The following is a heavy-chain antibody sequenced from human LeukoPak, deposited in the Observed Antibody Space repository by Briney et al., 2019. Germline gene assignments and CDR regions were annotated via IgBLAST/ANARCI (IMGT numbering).Heavy chain of an antibody. CDR2: TYYRSKWFN. CDR1: GDSVSSHSAA. CDR3: ARDSDYYASGTYYRVGFDP. J-gene: IGHJ5*02. V-gene: IGHV6-1*01. Sequence: SQTLSLNCAISGDSVSSHSAAWNWIRQSPSRGLEWLGRTYYRSKWFNDYAVSVKSRLTINADTSKNQFSLQLNSVSPEDTAVYYCARDSDYYASGTYYRVGFDPWGQGTLVTVSS. D-gene: IGHD3-10*01.